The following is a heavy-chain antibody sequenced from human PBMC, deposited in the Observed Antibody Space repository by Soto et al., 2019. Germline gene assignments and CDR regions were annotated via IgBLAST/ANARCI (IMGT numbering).Heavy chain of an antibody. J-gene: IGHJ3*02. Sequence: EVQLLESGGGSVQPGGSLRLSCAASGFTFISYAMNWVRQAPGKGLEWVSAISGSADRTYYADSVKGRFTISRDNSNKILYLRMNSLRAEDTAVYYCAKVGSHSGSHCDAFDIWGQGTMVTVSS. CDR2: ISGSADRT. CDR3: AKVGSHSGSHCDAFDI. CDR1: GFTFISYA. V-gene: IGHV3-23*01. D-gene: IGHD1-26*01.